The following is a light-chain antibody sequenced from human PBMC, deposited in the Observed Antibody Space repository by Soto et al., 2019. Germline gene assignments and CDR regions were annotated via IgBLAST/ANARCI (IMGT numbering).Light chain of an antibody. CDR3: TVWDDSLRAVL. Sequence: QSLLTQPPSASGTPGHRVTISCSGGSSNIGSNTVNWYQHLPGAAPKLLIYGNDQRPSGVPDRFSGSKSGTSVFLAISGLQSEDEADYYCTVWDDSLRAVLFGGGTKLTVL. CDR1: SSNIGSNT. V-gene: IGLV1-44*01. CDR2: GND. J-gene: IGLJ2*01.